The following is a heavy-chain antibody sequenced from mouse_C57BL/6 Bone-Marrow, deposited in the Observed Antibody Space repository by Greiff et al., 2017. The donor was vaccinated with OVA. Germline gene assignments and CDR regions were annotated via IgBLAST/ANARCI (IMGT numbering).Heavy chain of an antibody. J-gene: IGHJ1*03. Sequence: VKLQQSGAELVRPGTSVKMSCKASGYTFTNYWIGWAKQRPGHGLEWIGDIYPGGGYTNYNEKFKGKATLTADKSSSTAYMQFSSLTSEDSAIYYCARRGYGKDWYFDVWGTGTTVTVSS. D-gene: IGHD1-1*01. CDR1: GYTFTNYW. CDR3: ARRGYGKDWYFDV. V-gene: IGHV1-63*01. CDR2: IYPGGGYT.